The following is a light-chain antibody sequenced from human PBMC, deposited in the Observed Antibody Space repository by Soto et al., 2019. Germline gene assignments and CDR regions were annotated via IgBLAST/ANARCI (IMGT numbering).Light chain of an antibody. CDR3: AAWDDSLNGWV. V-gene: IGLV1-36*01. CDR2: YDD. CDR1: SSNIGNNA. J-gene: IGLJ3*02. Sequence: QSVLTQPPSVSAAPRQRVTISCSGSSSNIGNNAVNWYQQLPGKAPKLLIYYDDLLPSGVSDRFSCSKSGTSASLAISGLQSEYEAEYYCAAWDDSLNGWVFGGGTKLTVL.